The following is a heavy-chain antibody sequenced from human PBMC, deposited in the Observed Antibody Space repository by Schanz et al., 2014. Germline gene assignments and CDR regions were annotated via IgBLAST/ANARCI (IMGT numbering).Heavy chain of an antibody. J-gene: IGHJ4*02. V-gene: IGHV3-30*03. D-gene: IGHD2-15*01. CDR3: ARDRGYCSGGSCLTFDY. CDR2: MSYDGSIK. CDR1: GFTFSTYA. Sequence: VQLLDSGGGLVQPGGSLRLSCAASGFTFSTYAMSWVRQAPGKGLEWVAAMSYDGSIKYYGDSVKGRFTISRDNSKNTLYLQMNPLRAEDTAVYSCARDRGYCSGGSCLTFDYWGQGTLVTVSS.